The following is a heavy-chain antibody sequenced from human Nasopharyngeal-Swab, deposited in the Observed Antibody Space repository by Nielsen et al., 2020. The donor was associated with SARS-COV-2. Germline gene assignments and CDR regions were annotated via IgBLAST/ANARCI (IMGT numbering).Heavy chain of an antibody. J-gene: IGHJ6*02. V-gene: IGHV3-30*18. CDR2: ISYDGSNK. Sequence: VRQAPGKGLEWVAVISYDGSNKYYADSVKGRFTISRDNSKNTLDLQMNSLTTDDTAVYYCAKDRSSSWHYFYGMDVWGQGTTVTVSS. CDR3: AKDRSSSWHYFYGMDV. D-gene: IGHD6-13*01.